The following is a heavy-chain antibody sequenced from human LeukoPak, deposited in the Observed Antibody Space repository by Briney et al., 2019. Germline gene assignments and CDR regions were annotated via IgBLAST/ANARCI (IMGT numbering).Heavy chain of an antibody. CDR3: TRDPRRLDY. Sequence: PGGSLRLSCAASGFTFSSYSMNWVRQAPGKGLEWVSFISSSSTYIYYADSLKGRFTISRDNAKNSLYLQMNSLRAEDTAVYYCTRDPRRLDYWGQGTLVTVSS. V-gene: IGHV3-21*04. CDR2: ISSSSTYI. CDR1: GFTFSSYS. J-gene: IGHJ4*02.